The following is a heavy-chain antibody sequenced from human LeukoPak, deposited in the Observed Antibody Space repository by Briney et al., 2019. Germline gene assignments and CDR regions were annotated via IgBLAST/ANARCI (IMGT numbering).Heavy chain of an antibody. CDR2: ISAYNGNT. Sequence: ASVKVSCKPSGYTFTSYGISWVRQAPGQGLEWMGWISAYNGNTNYSQKFQGRVTMTRDTSTSTVYMELSSLRSEDTAVYYCATSPDTAMVTDYWGQGTLVTVSS. D-gene: IGHD5-18*01. CDR3: ATSPDTAMVTDY. CDR1: GYTFTSYG. V-gene: IGHV1-18*01. J-gene: IGHJ4*02.